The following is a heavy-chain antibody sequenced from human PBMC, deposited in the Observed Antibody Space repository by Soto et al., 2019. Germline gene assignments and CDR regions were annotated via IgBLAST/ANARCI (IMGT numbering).Heavy chain of an antibody. CDR2: TYYRSKWYN. CDR3: ARDPITIFVVVITARPDYYYYCMDV. J-gene: IGHJ6*02. V-gene: IGHV6-1*01. Sequence: QTLSLTCAISGDSVSSNSAAWNWIRQSPSRGFEWLGRTYYRSKWYNDYAVSVKSRITINPDTSTNQFSLQLNSVTPEDTAVYYCARDPITIFVVVITARPDYYYYCMDVWGQGSTVTVSS. D-gene: IGHD3-3*01. CDR1: GDSVSSNSAA.